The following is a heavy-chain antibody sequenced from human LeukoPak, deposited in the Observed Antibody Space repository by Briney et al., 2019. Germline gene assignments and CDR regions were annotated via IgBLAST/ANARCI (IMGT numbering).Heavy chain of an antibody. J-gene: IGHJ4*02. CDR2: ISTTGSSI. Sequence: GGSLRLSCAASGFTFSGYEMNWVRQAPGKGLEWVSYISTTGSSIYYADSVKGRFTISRDNVKNLLYLQMNSLRAEDTAVYYCARVQRGIAVALDYWGQGTLATVSS. D-gene: IGHD6-19*01. V-gene: IGHV3-48*03. CDR1: GFTFSGYE. CDR3: ARVQRGIAVALDY.